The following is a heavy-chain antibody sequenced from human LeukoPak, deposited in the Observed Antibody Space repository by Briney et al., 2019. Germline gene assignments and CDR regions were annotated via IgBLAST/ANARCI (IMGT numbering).Heavy chain of an antibody. CDR1: GYSISSGYY. CDR2: INHSGST. J-gene: IGHJ2*01. Sequence: SETLSLTCTVSGYSISSGYYWGWIRQPPGKGLEWIGEINHSGSTNYNPSLKSRVTISVDTSKNQFSLKLSSVTAADTAVYYCARRTQIRITMVRGSWYFDLWGRGTLVTVSS. CDR3: ARRTQIRITMVRGSWYFDL. V-gene: IGHV4-38-2*02. D-gene: IGHD3-10*01.